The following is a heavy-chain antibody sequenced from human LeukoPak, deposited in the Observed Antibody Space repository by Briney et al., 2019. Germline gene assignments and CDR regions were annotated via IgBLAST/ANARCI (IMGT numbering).Heavy chain of an antibody. CDR2: TSTYNGNT. CDR1: GYTXTSYG. J-gene: IGHJ4*02. V-gene: IGHV1-18*01. D-gene: IGHD3-22*01. Sequence: GASVKVSCKASGYTXTSYGISWVRQAPGQGLEWMGWTSTYNGNTNYAQKLQGRVTMTTDTSTSTAYMELRSLRSDDTAVYYCARGSSRYYYDSSGYYSLFDYWGQGTLVTVSS. CDR3: ARGSSRYYYDSSGYYSLFDY.